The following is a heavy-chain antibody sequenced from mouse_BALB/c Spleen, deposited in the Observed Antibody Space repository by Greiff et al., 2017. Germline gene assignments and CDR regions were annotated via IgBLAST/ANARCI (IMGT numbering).Heavy chain of an antibody. CDR1: GYAFTNYL. CDR3: ARRGRYDAAAWFAY. J-gene: IGHJ3*01. CDR2: INPGSGGT. D-gene: IGHD2-14*01. V-gene: IGHV1-54*03. Sequence: QVQLQHSGAELVRPGTSVKVSCKASGYAFTNYLIEWVKQRPGQGLEWIGVINPGSGGTNYNEKFKGKATLTADKSSSTAYMQLSSLTSDDSAVYFCARRGRYDAAAWFAYWGQGTLVTVSA.